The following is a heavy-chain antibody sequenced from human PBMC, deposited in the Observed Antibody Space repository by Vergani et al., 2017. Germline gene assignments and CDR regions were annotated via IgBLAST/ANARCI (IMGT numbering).Heavy chain of an antibody. Sequence: QLQLQESGSGLVKPSQTLSLTCAFSGGSISSGGYSWSWIRQPPGKGLAWIGYTYHSGSTYYNPSLKRRVTISVDRSKTQFSLKLSSVTAADTAVYYCARAHRTAHMDVWGKGTTVTVSS. V-gene: IGHV4-30-2*01. CDR3: ARAHRTAHMDV. CDR1: GGSISSGGYS. CDR2: TYHSGST. J-gene: IGHJ6*03.